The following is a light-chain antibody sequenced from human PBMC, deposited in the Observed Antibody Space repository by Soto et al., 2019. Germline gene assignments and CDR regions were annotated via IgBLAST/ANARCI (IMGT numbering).Light chain of an antibody. CDR1: SSDVGGYNY. J-gene: IGLJ1*01. V-gene: IGLV2-14*01. CDR3: SSYTSSSTLLDV. Sequence: QSAMTQPASVSGSPGQSITISCTGTSSDVGGYNYVSWYQQHPGKAPKLMIYDVGNRPSGVSNRFSGSKSGNTASLTISGLQAEDEAHYYCSSYTSSSTLLDVFGTGTKVTLL. CDR2: DVG.